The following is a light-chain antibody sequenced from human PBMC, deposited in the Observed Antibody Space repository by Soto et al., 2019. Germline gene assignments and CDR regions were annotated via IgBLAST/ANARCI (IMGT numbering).Light chain of an antibody. J-gene: IGKJ2*01. CDR1: QSISSY. CDR3: QQSYSTPT. V-gene: IGKV1-39*01. CDR2: AAS. Sequence: DIQMTQSPSSLSASVGDRVTITCRASQSISSYLNWYQQKPGKAPNLLIYAASSLKSGGTSRFSGRGSETYFTLTISSLQPEDFATYYCQQSYSTPTFGQGTKLEIK.